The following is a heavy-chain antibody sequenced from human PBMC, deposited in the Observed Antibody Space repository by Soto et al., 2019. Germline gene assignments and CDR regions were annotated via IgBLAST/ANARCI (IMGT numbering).Heavy chain of an antibody. CDR2: IYPGDSDT. D-gene: IGHD1-1*01. J-gene: IGHJ6*03. CDR1: GYSFTSYW. CDR3: AILGVHYYYYYYIDF. V-gene: IGHV5-51*01. Sequence: GESLKISCKGSGYSFTSYWIGWVRQMPGKGMEWMGIIYPGDSDTRYSPSFQGQVTISADKSISTAYLQWSSLKASDTAMYYCAILGVHYYYYYYIDFWGQGTSVTVSS.